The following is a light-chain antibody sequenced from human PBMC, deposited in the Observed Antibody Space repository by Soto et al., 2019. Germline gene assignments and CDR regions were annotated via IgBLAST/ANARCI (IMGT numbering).Light chain of an antibody. V-gene: IGKV3-15*01. J-gene: IGKJ3*01. CDR3: QQYNNWLRT. CDR2: GAS. Sequence: EIVMTQSPATLSVSPGERATLSCRASQTVSSNLAWYQQKPGQAPRLLIYGASTRATGIPARFSGSGSGTELTLTISSLQSEDFAVYHCQQYNNWLRTFGPGTKVDIK. CDR1: QTVSSN.